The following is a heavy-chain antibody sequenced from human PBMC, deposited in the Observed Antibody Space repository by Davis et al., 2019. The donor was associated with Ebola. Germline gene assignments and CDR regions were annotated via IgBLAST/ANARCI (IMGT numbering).Heavy chain of an antibody. CDR3: ARGLDTASGYGMDV. D-gene: IGHD5-18*01. V-gene: IGHV1-2*04. Sequence: AASVKVSCKASGYTFTGYYMHWVRQAPGQGLEWMGWINPNSGGTNYAQKFQGWVTMTRDTSISTAYMELSRLRSDDTAVYYCARGLDTASGYGMDVWGRGTTVTVSS. CDR1: GYTFTGYY. J-gene: IGHJ6*02. CDR2: INPNSGGT.